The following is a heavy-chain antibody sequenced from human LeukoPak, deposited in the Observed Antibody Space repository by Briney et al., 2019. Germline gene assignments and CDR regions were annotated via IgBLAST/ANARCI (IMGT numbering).Heavy chain of an antibody. J-gene: IGHJ6*03. V-gene: IGHV3-48*03. CDR2: ISSSGSTI. Sequence: PGGSLRLSCAASGFTFSSYEMNWVRQAPGKGLEWVSYISSSGSTIYYADSVKGRFTISRDNAKNSLYLQMNSLRAEDTAVYYCARSKAVVAALKLRSSRYKYYYMDVWGKGTTVTISS. CDR1: GFTFSSYE. CDR3: ARSKAVVAALKLRSSRYKYYYMDV. D-gene: IGHD2-15*01.